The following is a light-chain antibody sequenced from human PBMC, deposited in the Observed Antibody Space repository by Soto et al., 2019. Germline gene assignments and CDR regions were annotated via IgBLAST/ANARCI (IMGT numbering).Light chain of an antibody. J-gene: IGKJ1*01. CDR3: QQYNNWPGT. Sequence: EIVMTQSPATLSVSPGERATLSCRASQSVSSNLAWYQQKPGQAPRPLIYGASTRATGIPAGFSGSGSGTEFTLTISSLQSEDFAVYYCQQYNNWPGTFGQGTKVDIK. CDR2: GAS. V-gene: IGKV3-15*01. CDR1: QSVSSN.